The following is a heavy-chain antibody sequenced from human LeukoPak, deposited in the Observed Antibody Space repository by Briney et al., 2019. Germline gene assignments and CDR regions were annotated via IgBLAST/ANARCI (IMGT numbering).Heavy chain of an antibody. CDR2: ISGSGGGT. Sequence: GGSLRLSCAASGFTFSSYAMDWVRQAPGKGLEGVSVISGSGGGTYYADSVKGRFTISRGNSRNTLYLQMNSLRVEDTAVYYCAKVVAAGTKAFDIWGQGTMVTVSS. CDR3: AKVVAAGTKAFDI. V-gene: IGHV3-23*01. D-gene: IGHD6-13*01. J-gene: IGHJ3*02. CDR1: GFTFSSYA.